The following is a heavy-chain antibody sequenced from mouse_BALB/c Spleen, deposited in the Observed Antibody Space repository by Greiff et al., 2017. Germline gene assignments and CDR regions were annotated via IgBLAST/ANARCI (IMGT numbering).Heavy chain of an antibody. J-gene: IGHJ4*01. V-gene: IGHV1-87*01. D-gene: IGHD2-1*01. Sequence: VQLQESGAELARPGASVKLSCKASGYTFTSYWMQWVKQRPGQGLEWIGAIYPGDGDTRYTQKFKGKATLTADKSSSTAYMQLSSLASEDSAVYYCARDGNYGDYYAMDYWGQGTSVTVSS. CDR1: GYTFTSYW. CDR3: ARDGNYGDYYAMDY. CDR2: IYPGDGDT.